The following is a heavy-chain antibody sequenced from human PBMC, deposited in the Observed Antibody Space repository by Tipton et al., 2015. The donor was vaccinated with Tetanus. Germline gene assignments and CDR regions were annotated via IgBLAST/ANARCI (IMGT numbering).Heavy chain of an antibody. V-gene: IGHV4-30-2*05. CDR3: ARGGVRGVIMAHFFDY. Sequence: TLSLTCTVSGDSITSSKYSWNWIRQPPGKGLEWIGYVYHSGSTYYNPSLQSRVSMSLDTSKNRFSLKLTSVTAADTAVYYCARGGVRGVIMAHFFDYWGQGALVTVSS. CDR2: VYHSGST. D-gene: IGHD3-10*01. CDR1: GDSITSSKYS. J-gene: IGHJ4*02.